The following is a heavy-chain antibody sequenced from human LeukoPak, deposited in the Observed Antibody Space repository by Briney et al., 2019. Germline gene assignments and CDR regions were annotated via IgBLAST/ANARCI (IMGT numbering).Heavy chain of an antibody. CDR1: GFTFINAW. D-gene: IGHD1-26*01. V-gene: IGHV3-15*01. CDR2: IKSKADGGTT. CDR3: TAERGSYYVY. Sequence: GGSLRLSCAASGFTFINAWMSWVRQAPGKGLEWLSRIKSKADGGTTDYAAPVKGRFTISRDDSKNTVFLQMNSLKTEDTAVYYGTAERGSYYVYWGQGTLVTVSS. J-gene: IGHJ4*02.